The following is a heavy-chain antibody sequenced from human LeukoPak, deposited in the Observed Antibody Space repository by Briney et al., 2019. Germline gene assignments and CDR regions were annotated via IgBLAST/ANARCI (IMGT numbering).Heavy chain of an antibody. CDR1: GYSFTTYW. V-gene: IGHV5-51*01. CDR3: ARPRQWHRNDAFDI. J-gene: IGHJ3*02. CDR2: INPGDSDT. Sequence: PGESLKISCKGSGYSFTTYWIGWVRQMPGKGLEWMGIINPGDSDTRYSPSLQGQVTISADQSTSTAHLQWSSLKASDTAMYYCARPRQWHRNDAFDIWGQGTMVTVSS. D-gene: IGHD6-19*01.